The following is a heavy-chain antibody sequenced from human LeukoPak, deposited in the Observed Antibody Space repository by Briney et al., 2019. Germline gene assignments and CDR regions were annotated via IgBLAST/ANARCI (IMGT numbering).Heavy chain of an antibody. Sequence: PGRSLRLSCAASGFTFDDYAMHWVRQAPGKGLEWVSGISWNSGSIGYADSVKGRFTISRDNAKNSLYLQMNSLRAEDTALYHCAREGYSGYDADLYYFDYWGQGTLVTVSS. D-gene: IGHD5-12*01. CDR2: ISWNSGSI. CDR3: AREGYSGYDADLYYFDY. J-gene: IGHJ4*02. V-gene: IGHV3-9*01. CDR1: GFTFDDYA.